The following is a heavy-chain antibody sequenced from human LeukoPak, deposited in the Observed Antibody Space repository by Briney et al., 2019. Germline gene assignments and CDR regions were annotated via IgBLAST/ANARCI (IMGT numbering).Heavy chain of an antibody. D-gene: IGHD3-10*01. V-gene: IGHV4-59*01. CDR1: GGSISSYY. J-gene: IGHJ4*02. CDR3: ATDNSYGSGSYYT. CDR2: IYYSGST. Sequence: SETLSLTCTVSGGSISSYYWSWIRQPPGKGLEWIGYIYYSGSTNYNPSLKSRVTISVDTSKNQFSLKLSSVTAADTAVYYCATDNSYGSGSYYTWGQGTLVTVSS.